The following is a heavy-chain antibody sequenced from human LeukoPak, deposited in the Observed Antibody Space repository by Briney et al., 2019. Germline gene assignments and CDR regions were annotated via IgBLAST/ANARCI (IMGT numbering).Heavy chain of an antibody. J-gene: IGHJ3*02. Sequence: GRSLRLSCAASGFTFSSYAMNWVRLAPGKGLEWVSGVSGSGGGTYYADSVKGRFTISRDNSKTTLYLQMNSLRAEDTAVYYCAKDHRVYDKTPTAFDIWGQGTLVTVSS. CDR3: AKDHRVYDKTPTAFDI. CDR1: GFTFSSYA. CDR2: VSGSGGGT. D-gene: IGHD5/OR15-5a*01. V-gene: IGHV3-23*01.